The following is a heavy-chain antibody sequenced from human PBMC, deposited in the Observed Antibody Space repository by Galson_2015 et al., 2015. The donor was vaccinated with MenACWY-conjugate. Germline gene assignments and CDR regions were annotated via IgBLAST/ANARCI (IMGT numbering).Heavy chain of an antibody. V-gene: IGHV1-18*01. J-gene: IGHJ6*02. D-gene: IGHD2-15*01. CDR2: INTQSDNT. CDR3: ARMDCSGGSCYMAGDFNGMDV. CDR1: GYIFTSYG. Sequence: QSGAEVKKPGASVKVSCKASGYIFTSYGISWVRQAPGQGLEWMGWINTQSDNTNYAQKFQGRVIMTTDTATRTVHMDLRSLTSDATAVYYCARMDCSGGSCYMAGDFNGMDVWGQGTTVTVS.